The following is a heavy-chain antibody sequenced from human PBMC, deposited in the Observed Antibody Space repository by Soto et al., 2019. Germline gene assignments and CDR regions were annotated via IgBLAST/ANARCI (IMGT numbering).Heavy chain of an antibody. CDR3: ARESANYGDYVKAFDI. Sequence: QVQLQESGPGLVKPSQTLSLTCTVSGGSISSGGYYWSWIRQHPGKGLEWIGYIYYSGSTYYNPSLKSRVTIAXXTXKXXFSLKLSSVTAADTAVYYCARESANYGDYVKAFDIWGQGTMVTVSS. CDR1: GGSISSGGYY. J-gene: IGHJ3*02. CDR2: IYYSGST. D-gene: IGHD4-17*01. V-gene: IGHV4-31*03.